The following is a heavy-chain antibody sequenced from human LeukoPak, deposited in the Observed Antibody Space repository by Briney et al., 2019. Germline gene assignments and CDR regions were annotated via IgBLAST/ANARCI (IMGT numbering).Heavy chain of an antibody. CDR3: TREDSGSYPTGGFDP. D-gene: IGHD1-26*01. CDR1: GFTFGDYA. V-gene: IGHV3-49*03. Sequence: GGSLRLSCTASGFTFGDYAMSWFRQAPGKGLEWVGFIRSKAYGGTTEYAASVKGRFTISRDDSKSMAYLQMNSLKTEDTAVYYCTREDSGSYPTGGFDPWGQGTLVTVSS. J-gene: IGHJ5*02. CDR2: IRSKAYGGTT.